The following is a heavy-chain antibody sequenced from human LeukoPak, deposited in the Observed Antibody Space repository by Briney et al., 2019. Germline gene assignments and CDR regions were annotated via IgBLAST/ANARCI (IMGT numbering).Heavy chain of an antibody. V-gene: IGHV4-59*08. D-gene: IGHD1-7*01. J-gene: IGHJ2*01. Sequence: PSETLSLTCTVSGGSISSYYWSWIRQPPGKGLEWIGYIYYTGSTNYNPSLKSRVIISVDTSKNQFSLKLSSVTAADTAVYYCARNPQYNWNYGRRYFDLWGRGTLVTVSS. CDR1: GGSISSYY. CDR3: ARNPQYNWNYGRRYFDL. CDR2: IYYTGST.